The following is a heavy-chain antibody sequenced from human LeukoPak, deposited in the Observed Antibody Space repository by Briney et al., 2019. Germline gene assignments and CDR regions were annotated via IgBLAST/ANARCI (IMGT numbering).Heavy chain of an antibody. CDR2: ISSSSSYI. J-gene: IGHJ3*02. V-gene: IGHV3-21*05. Sequence: KTGGSLRLSCAASGFTFSSYEMNWVRQAPGKGLEWVSYISSSSSYIYYADSVKGRFTISRDNAKNSLYLQMNSLRAEDTAVYYCARGHVTVSAHDDAFDIWGQGTMVTVSS. CDR3: ARGHVTVSAHDDAFDI. CDR1: GFTFSSYE. D-gene: IGHD5/OR15-5a*01.